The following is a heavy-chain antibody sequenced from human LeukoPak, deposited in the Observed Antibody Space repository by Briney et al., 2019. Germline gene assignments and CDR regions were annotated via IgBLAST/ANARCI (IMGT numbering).Heavy chain of an antibody. D-gene: IGHD1-26*01. CDR3: AGGSYYIRAFDI. J-gene: IGHJ3*02. CDR2: IYYSGST. CDR1: GGSISSYY. V-gene: IGHV4-59*08. Sequence: SETLSLTCTVSGGSISSYYWSWIRQPPGKGLEWIGYIYYSGSTNYNPSLKSRVTISVDTSKNQFSLKLSSVTATDTAVYYCAGGSYYIRAFDIWGQGTMVTVSS.